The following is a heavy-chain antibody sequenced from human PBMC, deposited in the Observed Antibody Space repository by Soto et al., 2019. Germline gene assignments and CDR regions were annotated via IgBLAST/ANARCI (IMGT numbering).Heavy chain of an antibody. V-gene: IGHV4-4*07. J-gene: IGHJ5*02. CDR2: IHSSGST. Sequence: PSETLSLTCTVSGASMNSYHWSWIRQPAGKGLEWIGHIHSSGSTNYNPSRKSRVTMSVDTSKNQFSLRLMYLTAADTAVYYCARDQGVAAAGITWFDPWGQGSLVTVSS. CDR3: ARDQGVAAAGITWFDP. D-gene: IGHD6-13*01. CDR1: GASMNSYH.